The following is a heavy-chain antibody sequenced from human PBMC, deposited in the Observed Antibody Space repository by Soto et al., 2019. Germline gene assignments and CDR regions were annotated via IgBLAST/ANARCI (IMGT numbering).Heavy chain of an antibody. J-gene: IGHJ3*02. CDR3: ARKWHSSSWYGGAFDI. Sequence: AASVKVSCKASGGPFSRYAISWVRQAPGQGLEWMGGIIPIFGTANYAQKFQGRVTITADESTSTAYMELSSLRSEDTAVYYCARKWHSSSWYGGAFDIWGQGTMVTVSS. V-gene: IGHV1-69*01. CDR2: IIPIFGTA. CDR1: GGPFSRYA. D-gene: IGHD6-13*01.